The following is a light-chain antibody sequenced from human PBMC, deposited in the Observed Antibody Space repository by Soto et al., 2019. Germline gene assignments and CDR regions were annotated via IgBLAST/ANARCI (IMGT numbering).Light chain of an antibody. CDR2: DAS. CDR1: PSISSP. Sequence: EIVLTQSPATLALSPGDRATLSCRASPSISSPLAWYQQKTGQAPRLLIYDASNRAPDIPTRFTGSGSGTDFTLAISSLEPEDFAFYYCQQCTNWPPEYTFGQGTRVEIK. J-gene: IGKJ2*01. CDR3: QQCTNWPPEYT. V-gene: IGKV3-11*01.